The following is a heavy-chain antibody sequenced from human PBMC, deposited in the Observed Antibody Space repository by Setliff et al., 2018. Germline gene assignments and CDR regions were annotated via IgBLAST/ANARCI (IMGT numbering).Heavy chain of an antibody. CDR2: IDPKSGRT. CDR1: GYSFTPYG. Sequence: GASVKVSCKASGYSFTPYGISWMRQAPGQGLEWVGWIDPKSGRTKYAVKFQGRVTMTRDTSSSTIYMEVNSPTSDDTAVYFCAKQGDLAFDYWGQGTQVTVSS. CDR3: AKQGDLAFDY. J-gene: IGHJ4*02. V-gene: IGHV1-2*02. D-gene: IGHD3-16*01.